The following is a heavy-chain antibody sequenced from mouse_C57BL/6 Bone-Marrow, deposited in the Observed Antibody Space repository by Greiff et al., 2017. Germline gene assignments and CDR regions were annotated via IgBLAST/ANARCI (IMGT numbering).Heavy chain of an antibody. CDR3: ARPSTGTWFAY. Sequence: VHLVESGPELVKPGASVKLSCKASGYTFTSYDINWVKQRPGQGLEWIGWIYPRDGSTKYNEKFKGKATLTVDTSSSTAYMELHSLTSEDSAVYFCARPSTGTWFAYWGQGTLVTVSA. J-gene: IGHJ3*01. D-gene: IGHD4-1*02. CDR1: GYTFTSYD. V-gene: IGHV1-85*01. CDR2: IYPRDGST.